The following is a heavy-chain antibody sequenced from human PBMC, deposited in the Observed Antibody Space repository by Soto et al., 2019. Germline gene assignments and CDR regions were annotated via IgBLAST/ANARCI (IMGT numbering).Heavy chain of an antibody. Sequence: QVQLVESGGGVVQSGRSLRLSCAASGFTFSSYAMHWVRQAPGKGLEWVAVISYDGSNKYYADSVKGRFTISRDNSKNTLYLQMNSLRAEDTAVYYCARDPLWGTAMVLWYFDLWGRGTLVTVSS. V-gene: IGHV3-30-3*01. J-gene: IGHJ2*01. D-gene: IGHD5-18*01. CDR3: ARDPLWGTAMVLWYFDL. CDR2: ISYDGSNK. CDR1: GFTFSSYA.